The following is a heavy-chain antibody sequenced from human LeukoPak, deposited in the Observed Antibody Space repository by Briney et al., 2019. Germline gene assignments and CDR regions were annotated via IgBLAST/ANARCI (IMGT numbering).Heavy chain of an antibody. CDR2: IYYSGST. V-gene: IGHV4-59*01. D-gene: IGHD6-13*01. CDR1: GGSISNYY. CDR3: ARVTGYIIEDYFDY. Sequence: SGTLSLTCTVSGGSISNYYWSWIRQPPGKGLEWIGYIYYSGSTNYNPSLKSRVTISVDTSKKQFSLKLSSVTAADTAVYYCARVTGYIIEDYFDYWGQGTLVTVSS. J-gene: IGHJ4*02.